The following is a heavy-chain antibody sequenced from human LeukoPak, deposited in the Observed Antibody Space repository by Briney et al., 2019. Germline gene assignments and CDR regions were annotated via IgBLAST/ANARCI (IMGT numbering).Heavy chain of an antibody. CDR3: ARGLSGSYRDFDY. CDR2: INHSGSA. D-gene: IGHD1-26*01. J-gene: IGHJ4*02. CDR1: GESFSGYS. V-gene: IGHV4-34*01. Sequence: PSETLSLTCAVYGESFSGYSWSWIRQPPGKGLEWIGEINHSGSANYNPSLKSRVTISVDTSKNQFSLKLSSVTAADTAVYYCARGLSGSYRDFDYWGQGTLVTVSS.